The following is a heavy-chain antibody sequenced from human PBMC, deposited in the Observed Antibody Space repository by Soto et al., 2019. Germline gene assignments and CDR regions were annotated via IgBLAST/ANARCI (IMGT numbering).Heavy chain of an antibody. V-gene: IGHV4-34*01. D-gene: IGHD6-13*01. CDR3: ASGRVAAAGSLSGFDP. Sequence: SETLSLTCAVYGGSFSGYYWSWIRQPPGKGLEWIGEINHSGSTNYNPSLKSRVTISVDTSKNQFSLKLSSVTAADTAVYYCASGRVAAAGSLSGFDPWGQGTLVTVSS. J-gene: IGHJ5*02. CDR2: INHSGST. CDR1: GGSFSGYY.